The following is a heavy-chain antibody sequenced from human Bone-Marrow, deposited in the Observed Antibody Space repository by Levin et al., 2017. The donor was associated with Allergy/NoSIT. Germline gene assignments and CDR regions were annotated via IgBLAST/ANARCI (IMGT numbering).Heavy chain of an antibody. J-gene: IGHJ4*02. CDR1: GFTFSDYY. D-gene: IGHD2-8*01. CDR3: ARDQPRYCTNGVCDDY. Sequence: GESLKISCAASGFTFSDYYMSWIRQAPGKGLEWVSYISSSGSTIYYADSVKGRFTISRDNAKNSLYLQMNSLRAEDTAVYYCARDQPRYCTNGVCDDYWGQGTLVTVSS. V-gene: IGHV3-11*01. CDR2: ISSSGSTI.